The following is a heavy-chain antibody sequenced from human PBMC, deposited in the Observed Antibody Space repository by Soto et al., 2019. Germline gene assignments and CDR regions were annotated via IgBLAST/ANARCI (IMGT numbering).Heavy chain of an antibody. V-gene: IGHV3-30*18. J-gene: IGHJ4*02. D-gene: IGHD2-15*01. CDR1: GFTFSSYS. CDR3: AKPAPDMLVIPNGGFDY. CDR2: ISFDGDDK. Sequence: GGSLRLSCAASGFTFSSYSMHWVRQPPGKGLEWVAAISFDGDDKYYVESVKGRFTISRDNYENSLYLHMNGLRPEDTAVYYCAKPAPDMLVIPNGGFDYWGRGNLVTVSS.